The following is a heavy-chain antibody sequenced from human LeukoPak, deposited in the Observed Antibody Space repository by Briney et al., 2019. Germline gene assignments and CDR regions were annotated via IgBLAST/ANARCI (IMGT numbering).Heavy chain of an antibody. D-gene: IGHD1-26*01. J-gene: IGHJ3*02. CDR2: INSDSGGT. V-gene: IGHV1-2*02. Sequence: ASVKVSCKASGYTFTGYYIYWVRQAPGQGLEWMGWINSDSGGTNYAQKFQGRVTMTRDTSIGTAFMELSRLRSDDTAVYYCARYKSGSYKVDDAFDIWGQGTMVTVSS. CDR3: ARYKSGSYKVDDAFDI. CDR1: GYTFTGYY.